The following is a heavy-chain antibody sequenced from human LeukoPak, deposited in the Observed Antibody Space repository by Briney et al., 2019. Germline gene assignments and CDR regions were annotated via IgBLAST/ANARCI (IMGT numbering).Heavy chain of an antibody. J-gene: IGHJ4*02. Sequence: ASVKVSCKVSGYTLTELSMHWVRQAPGKGLEWMGGFDPEDGETIYAQKFQGRVTMTEDTSTDRAYMELSSLRSEDTAVYYCATTQAAAGTGSFDYWGQGTLVTVSS. D-gene: IGHD6-13*01. CDR3: ATTQAAAGTGSFDY. CDR2: FDPEDGET. CDR1: GYTLTELS. V-gene: IGHV1-24*01.